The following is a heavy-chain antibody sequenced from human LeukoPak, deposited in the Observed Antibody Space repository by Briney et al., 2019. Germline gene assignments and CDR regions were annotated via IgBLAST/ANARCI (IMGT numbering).Heavy chain of an antibody. CDR2: INPNSGGT. V-gene: IGHV1-2*02. CDR1: GYTFTGYY. J-gene: IGHJ4*02. D-gene: IGHD3-3*01. CDR3: ARVVQYYDFWSGYSSFDY. Sequence: GASVKVSCKASGYTFTGYYMHWVRQAPGQGLEWMGWINPNSGGTNYAQKFQGRATMARDTSISTAYMELSRLRSDDTAVYYCARVVQYYDFWSGYSSFDYWGQGTLVTVSS.